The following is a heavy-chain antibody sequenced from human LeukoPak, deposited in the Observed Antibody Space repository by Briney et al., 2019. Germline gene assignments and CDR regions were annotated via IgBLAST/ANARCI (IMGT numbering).Heavy chain of an antibody. CDR3: ARDAYGDTLDY. CDR1: GFTFSDHY. J-gene: IGHJ4*02. Sequence: GGSLRLSCAASGFTFSDHYMDWVRQAPGKGLEWVGRTRNKANSYTTEYAAAGKGRFTISRDDSKNSLYLQMYSLKTEDPAVYYCARDAYGDTLDYWGQGTLVTVSS. V-gene: IGHV3-72*01. D-gene: IGHD4-17*01. CDR2: TRNKANSYTT.